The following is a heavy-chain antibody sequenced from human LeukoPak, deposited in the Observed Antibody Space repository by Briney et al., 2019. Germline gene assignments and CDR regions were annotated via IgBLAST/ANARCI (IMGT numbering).Heavy chain of an antibody. D-gene: IGHD3-22*01. CDR1: GDSINSPDL. Sequence: SETLSLTCTVSGDSINSPDLWSWVRQPPGKGLEWIGEMYLSGTTHSNPSVKSRVTISIDKSKNQFFLNLSSVTAADTAVYYCAGLGGRYSSGLYYYYFDYWGQGTLVTVSS. CDR3: AGLGGRYSSGLYYYYFDY. CDR2: MYLSGTT. V-gene: IGHV4-4*02. J-gene: IGHJ4*02.